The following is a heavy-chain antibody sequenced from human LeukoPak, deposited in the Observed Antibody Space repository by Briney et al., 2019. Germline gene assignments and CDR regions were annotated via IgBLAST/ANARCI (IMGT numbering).Heavy chain of an antibody. D-gene: IGHD5-18*01. CDR2: IKSRTDGGTT. V-gene: IGHV3-15*01. Sequence: GGSLRLSCAASRFTFSNACMSWVRQAPGKGLEWVGHIKSRTDGGTTDYAAPVKGRFTISRDDSKNTLYLQMKSLKTEDTAVYYCTTGTWIQLWLADYWGQGTLVTVSS. CDR1: RFTFSNAC. CDR3: TTGTWIQLWLADY. J-gene: IGHJ4*02.